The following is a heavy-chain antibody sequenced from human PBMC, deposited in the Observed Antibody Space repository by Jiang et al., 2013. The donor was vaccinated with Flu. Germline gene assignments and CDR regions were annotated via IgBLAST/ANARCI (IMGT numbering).Heavy chain of an antibody. CDR1: GDSISNYY. V-gene: IGHV4-59*01. CDR3: AREYSAFDF. CDR2: IHHSGST. J-gene: IGHJ3*01. D-gene: IGHD2-21*01. Sequence: GDSISNYYWHWIRQPPGKGLEWIGYIHHSGSTSYNPSLKSRLTISVDTSKNQLSLRLSSVTAADTAVYYCAREYSAFDFWGQGTMVTVSS.